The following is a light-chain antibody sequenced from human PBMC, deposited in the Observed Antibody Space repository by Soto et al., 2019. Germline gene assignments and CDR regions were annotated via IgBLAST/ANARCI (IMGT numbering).Light chain of an antibody. J-gene: IGLJ2*01. CDR3: NSYTSSSTLDVV. V-gene: IGLV2-14*01. CDR1: SSDVGGYNY. Sequence: QSALTQPASVSGSPGQSITISCTGTSSDVGGYNYVSWYQQHPGKAPKLMIYEDSNRPSGVSNRFSGSKSGNTASLTISGLEAEDEADDCYNSYTSSSTLDVVFGGGTKVTVL. CDR2: EDS.